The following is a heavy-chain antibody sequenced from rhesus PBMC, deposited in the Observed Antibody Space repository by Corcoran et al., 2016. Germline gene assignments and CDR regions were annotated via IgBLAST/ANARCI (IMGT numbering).Heavy chain of an antibody. V-gene: IGHV4-57*01. CDR2: ISGSGGST. CDR3: ARQGPNGNFDF. J-gene: IGHJ4*01. Sequence: QLQLQASGPGLVKPSETLSLPCAVSGGSLSSRHWWRWIRRPPGKGLEWIGRISGSGGSTSYNPSLTSRVTISTDTSKNQFSLNVRSGTAADTAVYYCARQGPNGNFDFWGQGVLVTVSS. CDR1: GGSLSSRHW. D-gene: IGHD4-17*01.